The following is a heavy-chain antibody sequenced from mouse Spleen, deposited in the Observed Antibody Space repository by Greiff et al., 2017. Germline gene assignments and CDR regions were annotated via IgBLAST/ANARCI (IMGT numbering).Heavy chain of an antibody. CDR1: GYAFSSSW. V-gene: IGHV1-82*01. CDR3: ARNGGSYFDY. CDR2: IYPGDGDT. J-gene: IGHJ2*01. Sequence: VQLQQSGPELVKPGASVKISCKASGYAFSSSWMNWVKQRPGQGLEWIGRIYPGDGDTNYNGKFKGKATLTADKSSSTAYMQLSSLTSVDSAVYFCARNGGSYFDYWGQGTTLTVSS.